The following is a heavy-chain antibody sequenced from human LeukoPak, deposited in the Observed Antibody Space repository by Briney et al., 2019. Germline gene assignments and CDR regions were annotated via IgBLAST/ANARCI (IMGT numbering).Heavy chain of an antibody. V-gene: IGHV5-51*01. CDR3: ARRSSYGDYGSDY. Sequence: GESLKISCKGSGYIFTSYWIGWVRQMPGKGLEWMGIIYPGDSDTRYSPSFQGQVTISADKSISTAYRQWSSLKASDTAMYYCARRSSYGDYGSDYWGQGTLVTVSS. CDR1: GYIFTSYW. CDR2: IYPGDSDT. D-gene: IGHD4-17*01. J-gene: IGHJ4*02.